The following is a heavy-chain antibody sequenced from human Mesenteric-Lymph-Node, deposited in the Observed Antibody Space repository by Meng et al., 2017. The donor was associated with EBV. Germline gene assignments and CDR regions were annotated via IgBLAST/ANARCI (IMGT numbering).Heavy chain of an antibody. Sequence: QLQESGPGLVKPSETLSLTCTVSGGSISTSNYYWGWIRQPPGKGLEWIGSIYYSGSTYYNPSLKSRVTISVDTSKNQFSLKLSSVTAADTAVYYCARGGSLGGSYAPWGQGTLVTVSS. J-gene: IGHJ5*02. CDR1: GGSISTSNYY. CDR2: IYYSGST. D-gene: IGHD1-26*01. V-gene: IGHV4-39*07. CDR3: ARGGSLGGSYAP.